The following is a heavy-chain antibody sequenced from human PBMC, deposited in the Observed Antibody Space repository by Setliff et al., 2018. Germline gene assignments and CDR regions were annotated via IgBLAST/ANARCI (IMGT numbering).Heavy chain of an antibody. V-gene: IGHV1-69*13. Sequence: GASVKVSCKASGGTFSSYDISWVRQAPGQGLEWMGGIIPIFGTANYAQKFQGRVTITADESTSTAYMELSSLRSEDTAVYYCARGDGTTYPSDYWGQGTLVTVSS. D-gene: IGHD1-1*01. CDR2: IIPIFGTA. CDR3: ARGDGTTYPSDY. J-gene: IGHJ4*02. CDR1: GGTFSSYD.